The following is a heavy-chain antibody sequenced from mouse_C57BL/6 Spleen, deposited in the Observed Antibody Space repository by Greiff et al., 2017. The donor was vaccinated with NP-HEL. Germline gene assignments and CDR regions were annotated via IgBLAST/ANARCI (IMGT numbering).Heavy chain of an antibody. J-gene: IGHJ4*01. CDR2: IYPGNSDT. CDR1: GYTFTSYW. D-gene: IGHD2-5*01. V-gene: IGHV1-5*01. Sequence: VQLKESGPVLARPGASVKMPCKTSGYTFTSYWMHWVKQRPGKGLEWIGAIYPGNSDTSYNQKFKGKAKLTAVTSASTAYMELSSLTNEDSAVYYCTRSAYYSNFYAMDYWGQGTSVTVSS. CDR3: TRSAYYSNFYAMDY.